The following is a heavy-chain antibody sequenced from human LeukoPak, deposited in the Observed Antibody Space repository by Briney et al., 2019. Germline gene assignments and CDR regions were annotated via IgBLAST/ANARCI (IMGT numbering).Heavy chain of an antibody. D-gene: IGHD6-19*01. CDR3: AREGSGWDYDY. CDR1: GYTFTSYA. J-gene: IGHJ4*02. Sequence: RASVRVSCKASGYTFTSYAMHWVRQAPGQRIEWMGWINAGNGNTKYSQKFQGRVTITRDTSASTAYMELSSLRSEDTAVYYCAREGSGWDYDYWGQGTLVTVSS. CDR2: INAGNGNT. V-gene: IGHV1-3*01.